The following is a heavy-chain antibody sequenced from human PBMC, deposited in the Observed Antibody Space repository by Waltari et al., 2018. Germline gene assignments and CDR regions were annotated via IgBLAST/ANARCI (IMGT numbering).Heavy chain of an antibody. CDR2: FDPEDGET. CDR1: GYTLTELS. Sequence: QVQLVQSGAEVKKPGASVKVSCKVSGYTLTELSMHWVRQAPGKGLEWMGGFDPEDGETIYAQKFQGRVTMTEDTSTDTAYRELSSLRSEDTAVYYCATAMFVTIFGVALDAFDIWGQGTMVTVSS. D-gene: IGHD3-3*01. J-gene: IGHJ3*02. V-gene: IGHV1-24*01. CDR3: ATAMFVTIFGVALDAFDI.